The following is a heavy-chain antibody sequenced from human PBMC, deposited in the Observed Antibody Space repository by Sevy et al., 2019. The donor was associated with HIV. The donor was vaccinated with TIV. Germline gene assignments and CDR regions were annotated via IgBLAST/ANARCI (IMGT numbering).Heavy chain of an antibody. CDR2: ISCRSSTI. J-gene: IGHJ4*02. D-gene: IGHD3-10*01. CDR1: GFTFSISV. CDR3: ASGSNHKNFDY. Sequence: GGSLRLSCAASGFTFSISVMNWVRQAPGKGLEWVSFISCRSSTIYYADSVKGRFTISRDNAKNSLYLQMNSLRDDDTAVYYCASGSNHKNFDYWGQGTLVTVSS. V-gene: IGHV3-48*02.